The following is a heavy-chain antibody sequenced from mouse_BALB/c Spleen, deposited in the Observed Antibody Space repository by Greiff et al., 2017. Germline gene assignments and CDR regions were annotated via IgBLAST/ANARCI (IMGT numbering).Heavy chain of an antibody. V-gene: IGHV1-69*02. J-gene: IGHJ4*01. Sequence: QVQLQQPGAELVRPGASVKLSCKASGYTFTSYWINWVKQRPGQGLEWIGNIYPSDSYTNYNQKFKDKATLTVDKSSSTAYMQLSSPTSEDSAVYYCTRGATVVDYYAMDYWGQGTSVTVSS. CDR3: TRGATVVDYYAMDY. CDR2: IYPSDSYT. D-gene: IGHD1-1*01. CDR1: GYTFTSYW.